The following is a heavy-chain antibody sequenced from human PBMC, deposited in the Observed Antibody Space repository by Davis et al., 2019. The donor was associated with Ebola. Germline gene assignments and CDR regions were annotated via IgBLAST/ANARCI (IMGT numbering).Heavy chain of an antibody. CDR1: GGSISSYY. CDR3: AADILWFEGVPGY. D-gene: IGHD3-10*01. J-gene: IGHJ4*02. Sequence: SETLSLTCTVSGGSISSYYWSWIRQPPGKGLEWIGYIYYSGSINYNPSLKSRVTISVDTSKNQFSLKLSSVTAADTAVYYCAADILWFEGVPGYWGQGTLVTVSS. CDR2: IYYSGSI. V-gene: IGHV4-59*01.